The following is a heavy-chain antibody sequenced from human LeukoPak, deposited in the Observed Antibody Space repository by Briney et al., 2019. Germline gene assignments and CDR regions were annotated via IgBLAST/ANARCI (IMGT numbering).Heavy chain of an antibody. Sequence: PSETLSLTCAVYGGSFSGYYWSWIRQPPGKGLEWIGEINHSGSTNYNPSLKSRVTISVDTSKNQFSLKLSSVTAADTAVYYCARGFRDGYKKYYFDYWGQGTLVTVSS. CDR2: INHSGST. CDR1: GGSFSGYY. CDR3: ARGFRDGYKKYYFDY. J-gene: IGHJ4*02. V-gene: IGHV4-34*01. D-gene: IGHD5-24*01.